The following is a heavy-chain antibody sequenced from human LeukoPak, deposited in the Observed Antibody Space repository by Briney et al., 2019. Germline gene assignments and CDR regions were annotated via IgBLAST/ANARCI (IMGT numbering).Heavy chain of an antibody. Sequence: GGSLRLSCAASGFTFSNYAMNWVRQAPGEGLEWLSYISSAISTIHYADSVKGRFTISRDNSKNTLYLQMNSLRAEDTAVYYCAKDGYDSTHEFDPWGQGTLVTVSS. CDR3: AKDGYDSTHEFDP. V-gene: IGHV3-48*01. CDR2: ISSAISTI. CDR1: GFTFSNYA. J-gene: IGHJ5*02. D-gene: IGHD3-22*01.